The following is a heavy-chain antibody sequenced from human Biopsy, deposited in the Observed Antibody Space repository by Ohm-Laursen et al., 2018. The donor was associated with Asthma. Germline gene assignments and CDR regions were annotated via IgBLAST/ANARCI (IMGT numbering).Heavy chain of an antibody. D-gene: IGHD3-3*01. J-gene: IGHJ1*01. CDR2: IKHDGSEK. V-gene: IGHV3-7*01. Sequence: SFRLSCAASGFTFRTYSMSWVRQVPGQGLEWVANIKHDGSEKNHVDSLKGRFTISRDNAKNLLFLQMNSLRAEDTAVYYCARTFHFWSPYHAEHYQLWGQGTLVTVSS. CDR3: ARTFHFWSPYHAEHYQL. CDR1: GFTFRTYS.